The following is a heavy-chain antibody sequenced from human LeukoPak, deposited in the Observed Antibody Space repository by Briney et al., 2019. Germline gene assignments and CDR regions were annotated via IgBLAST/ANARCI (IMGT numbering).Heavy chain of an antibody. Sequence: GGSLRLSCAASGFTFSTYAMIWVRQAPGKGLEWVSVIGGSGSYTYYADSVKGRFTISRDNSKDTLYLQMNSLRPEDTAVYYCARDWYDYWGQGTLVTVSS. CDR3: ARDWYDY. CDR2: IGGSGSYT. D-gene: IGHD6-13*01. J-gene: IGHJ4*02. CDR1: GFTFSTYA. V-gene: IGHV3-23*01.